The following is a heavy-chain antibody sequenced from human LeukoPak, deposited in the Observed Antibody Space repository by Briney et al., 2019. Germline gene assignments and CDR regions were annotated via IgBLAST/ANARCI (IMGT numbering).Heavy chain of an antibody. V-gene: IGHV4-34*01. CDR1: GGSFSGYF. CDR2: INRSGST. D-gene: IGHD1-26*01. Sequence: SETLSLTCAIYGGSFSGYFWSWFRQPPGKGLEWIGEINRSGSTNYNSSLSLKSLVTISVDTSKNQFSLKLSSVTAADTAVYYCAREEAWEAYYYYYMDVWGKGTTVTVSS. J-gene: IGHJ6*03. CDR3: AREEAWEAYYYYYMDV.